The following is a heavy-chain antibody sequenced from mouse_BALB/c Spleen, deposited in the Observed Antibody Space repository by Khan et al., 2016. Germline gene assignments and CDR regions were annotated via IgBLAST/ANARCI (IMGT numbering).Heavy chain of an antibody. D-gene: IGHD1-2*01. J-gene: IGHJ1*01. V-gene: IGHV3-2*02. CDR3: ARSPTATRYFDV. CDR2: ISYTGST. CDR1: GYSITSDYA. Sequence: EVQLQESGPGLVKPSQSLSLTCTVTGYSITSDYAWNWIRQIPGNKLEWMGYISYTGSTRYNPSLKSRISFTRDTSKNQFFLPLKSVTTEDTVAYYCARSPTATRYFDVWGAGTTVTVSA.